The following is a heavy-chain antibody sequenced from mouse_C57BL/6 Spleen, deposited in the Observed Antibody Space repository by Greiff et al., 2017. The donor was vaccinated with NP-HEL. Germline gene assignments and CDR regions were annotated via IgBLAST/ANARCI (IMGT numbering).Heavy chain of an antibody. CDR1: GFTFSSYA. Sequence: EVKLMESGGGLVKPGGSLKLSCAASGFTFSSYAMSWVRQTPEKRLEWVATISDGGSYTYYPDNVKGRFTISRDNAKNNLYLQMSHLKSEDTAMYYCARDGRDYGSPYYFDYWGQGTTLTVSS. CDR3: ARDGRDYGSPYYFDY. CDR2: ISDGGSYT. D-gene: IGHD1-1*01. V-gene: IGHV5-4*01. J-gene: IGHJ2*01.